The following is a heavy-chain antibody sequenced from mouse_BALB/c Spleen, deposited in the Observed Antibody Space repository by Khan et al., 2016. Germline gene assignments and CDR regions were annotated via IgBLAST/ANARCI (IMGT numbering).Heavy chain of an antibody. CDR3: ERDRDYGSRYWYFDV. J-gene: IGHJ1*01. D-gene: IGHD1-1*01. CDR2: IRNKANGYTP. CDR1: GFTFTDYY. V-gene: IGHV7-3*02. Sequence: EVELVESGGGLVQPGGSLRLSCATSGFTFTDYYMSWVRQPPGKALEWLGFIRNKANGYTPEYSASVKGRFTISRDTSQSILYLNMITLRAEDSGAYYCERDRDYGSRYWYFDVWGAGTTVTVSA.